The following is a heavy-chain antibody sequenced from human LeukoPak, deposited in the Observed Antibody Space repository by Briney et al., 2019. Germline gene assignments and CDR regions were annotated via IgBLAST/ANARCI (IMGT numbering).Heavy chain of an antibody. D-gene: IGHD3-10*01. CDR2: INHSGST. CDR3: ARHCKLRLYYYGSGFEGLTH. CDR1: GGSFSGYY. J-gene: IGHJ4*02. Sequence: SETLSLTCAVYGGSFSGYYWSWIRQPPGKGLEWIGEINHSGSTNYNPSLKSRVSISVDTSKNQFSLKLSSVTAADTAVYYCARHCKLRLYYYGSGFEGLTHWGQGTLVTVSS. V-gene: IGHV4-34*01.